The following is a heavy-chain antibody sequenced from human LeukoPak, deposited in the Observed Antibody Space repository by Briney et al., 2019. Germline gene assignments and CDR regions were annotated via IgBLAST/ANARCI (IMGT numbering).Heavy chain of an antibody. D-gene: IGHD3-3*01. Sequence: PGGSLRLSCAASGFTFSSYAMSWVRQAPGKGLEWVSAISGSGGSTYYADSVKGRFTISRDNSKNTLYLQMNSLRAEGTAVYYCAKRVSVRFLGYYMDVWGKGTTVTVSS. CDR1: GFTFSSYA. J-gene: IGHJ6*03. V-gene: IGHV3-23*01. CDR3: AKRVSVRFLGYYMDV. CDR2: ISGSGGST.